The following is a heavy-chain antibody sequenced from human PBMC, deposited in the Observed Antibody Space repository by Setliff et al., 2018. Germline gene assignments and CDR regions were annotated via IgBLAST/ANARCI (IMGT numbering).Heavy chain of an antibody. CDR2: INHSGST. CDR1: GASLNSGTYY. Sequence: PSETLSLTCTVSGASLNSGTYYWGWIRQPPGKGLEWIGEINHSGSTNYNPSLKSRVTISVDTSKNQFSLKVSSVTAADTAVYYCARGRNVGARLFDSWGQGTLVTVSS. CDR3: ARGRNVGARLFDS. D-gene: IGHD6-6*01. V-gene: IGHV4-39*07. J-gene: IGHJ4*02.